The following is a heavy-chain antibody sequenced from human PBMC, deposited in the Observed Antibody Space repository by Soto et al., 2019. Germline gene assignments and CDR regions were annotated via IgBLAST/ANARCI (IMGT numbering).Heavy chain of an antibody. CDR1: GYTFTSYG. J-gene: IGHJ6*02. V-gene: IGHV1-18*04. Sequence: XSVKVSCKASGYTFTSYGLIWVRQAPGQGLEWMGWISAYNGETNYAQNLQGRVTMTTDTSTTTAYMELRSLRSDDTAVYYCARDHYYDTSGDVWGQGTTVTVSS. CDR3: ARDHYYDTSGDV. D-gene: IGHD3-22*01. CDR2: ISAYNGET.